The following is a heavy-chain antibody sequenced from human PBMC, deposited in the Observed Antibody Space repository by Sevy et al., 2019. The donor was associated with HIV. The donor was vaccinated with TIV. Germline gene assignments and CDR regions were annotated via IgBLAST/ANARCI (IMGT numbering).Heavy chain of an antibody. CDR1: GGSISSYY. D-gene: IGHD3-3*01. Sequence: SETLSLTCTVSGGSISSYYWSWIRQPAGKGLEWIGRIYTSGSTNYNPALKSRVTMSVDTSKNQFSLKLSSVTAADTAVYYCARDYFGGYYNWFDPWGQGTLVTVSS. V-gene: IGHV4-4*07. CDR3: ARDYFGGYYNWFDP. J-gene: IGHJ5*02. CDR2: IYTSGST.